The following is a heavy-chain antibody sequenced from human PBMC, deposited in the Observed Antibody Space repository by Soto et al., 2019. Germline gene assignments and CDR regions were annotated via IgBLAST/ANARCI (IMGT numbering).Heavy chain of an antibody. CDR3: ATSYGSGYRAFDY. D-gene: IGHD3-10*01. Sequence: QVQLVQSGAEVKKPGSSVKVSCKASGDTFSFYTINWVRQAPGLGLEWVGRINPILSMSNYAQKFQVRVTMTADKSTNTAYMDLRRLRSEDTAMYYCATSYGSGYRAFDYWGQGALVTVSS. J-gene: IGHJ4*02. V-gene: IGHV1-69*02. CDR1: GDTFSFYT. CDR2: INPILSMS.